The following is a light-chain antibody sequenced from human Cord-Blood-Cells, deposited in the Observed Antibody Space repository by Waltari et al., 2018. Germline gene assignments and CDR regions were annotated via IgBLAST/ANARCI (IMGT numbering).Light chain of an antibody. CDR2: AAS. CDR1: QSISSY. J-gene: IGKJ2*01. Sequence: IQMTQSPSSLSASVGDRVTITCRASQSISSYLNWYQQKPGKGLKLLIYAASSLQSGVPSRFSGRGYGTDFTLTISSLQPEDFATYYCQQSYSTPYTFGQGTKLDIK. V-gene: IGKV1-39*01. CDR3: QQSYSTPYT.